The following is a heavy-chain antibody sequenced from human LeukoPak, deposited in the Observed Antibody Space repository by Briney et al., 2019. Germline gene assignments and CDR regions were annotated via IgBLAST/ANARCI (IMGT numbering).Heavy chain of an antibody. D-gene: IGHD3-22*01. CDR1: GGSISSSSYY. CDR3: ARSPLNYYDSSGPDAFDI. Sequence: SETLSLTCTVSGGSISSSSYYWGWIRQPPGKGLEWIGSIYYSGSTYYNPSLKSRVTISVDTSKNQFSLKLSSVTAADTAVYYCARSPLNYYDSSGPDAFDIWGQGTMVTVSS. J-gene: IGHJ3*02. V-gene: IGHV4-39*07. CDR2: IYYSGST.